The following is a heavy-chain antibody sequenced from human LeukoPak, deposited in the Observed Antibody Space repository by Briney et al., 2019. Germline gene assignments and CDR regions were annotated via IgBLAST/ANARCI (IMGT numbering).Heavy chain of an antibody. D-gene: IGHD6-19*01. CDR3: ASQFSSGWYLVHYYYYYMDV. J-gene: IGHJ6*03. CDR2: VSGSGDST. V-gene: IGHV3-23*01. Sequence: PGGSLRLSCAASGFTFSSYGMSWVRQAPGKGLEWVSGVSGSGDSTYYADSVKGRFTISRDNAKNSLYLQMNSLRAEDTAVYYCASQFSSGWYLVHYYYYYMDVWGKGTTVTVSS. CDR1: GFTFSSYG.